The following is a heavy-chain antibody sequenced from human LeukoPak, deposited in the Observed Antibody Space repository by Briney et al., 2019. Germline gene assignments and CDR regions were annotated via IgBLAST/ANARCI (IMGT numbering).Heavy chain of an antibody. J-gene: IGHJ3*02. CDR3: ARGLTRQRITMVRGVFDI. D-gene: IGHD3-10*01. CDR2: IYYSGST. V-gene: IGHV4-59*12. CDR1: GDSISNYY. Sequence: WETLSLTCTVSGDSISNYYWSWIRQPPGKGLEWIGYIYYSGSTNYNPSLKSRVTISVDTSKNQFSLKLSSVTAADTAVYYCARGLTRQRITMVRGVFDIWGQGTMVTVSS.